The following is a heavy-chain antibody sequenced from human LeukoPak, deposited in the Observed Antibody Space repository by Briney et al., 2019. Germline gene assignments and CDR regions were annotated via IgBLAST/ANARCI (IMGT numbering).Heavy chain of an antibody. J-gene: IGHJ4*02. CDR3: ASRTSGYPYYFNN. D-gene: IGHD3-22*01. CDR1: GGSISSGDYY. V-gene: IGHV4-30-4*01. Sequence: SQTLSLTCTVSGGSISSGDYYWNWIRQPPGKGLEWIGYIYYSGSTYYNPSLKSRVTISVDTSKNQFTLKLSSVTAADTAVYYCASRTSGYPYYFNNWGQGTLVTVSS. CDR2: IYYSGST.